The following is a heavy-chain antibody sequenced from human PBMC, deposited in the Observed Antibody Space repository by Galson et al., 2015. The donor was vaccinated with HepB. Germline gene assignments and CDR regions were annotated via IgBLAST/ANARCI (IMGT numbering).Heavy chain of an antibody. CDR1: GFSFSSYA. CDR3: ARVYFGSGSSSAYWYFDL. V-gene: IGHV3-23*01. CDR2: ISGSGVRT. Sequence: SLRLSCAASGFSFSSYAMNWVRQAPGKGLEWVSAISGSGVRTYYADSVKGRFTISRDNAQNSLYLQMNSLRDEDTAVYYCARVYFGSGSSSAYWYFDLWGRGALVTVSS. D-gene: IGHD3-10*01. J-gene: IGHJ2*01.